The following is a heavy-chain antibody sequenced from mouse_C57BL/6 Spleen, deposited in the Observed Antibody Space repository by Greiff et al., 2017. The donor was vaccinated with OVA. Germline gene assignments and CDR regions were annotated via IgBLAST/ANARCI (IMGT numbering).Heavy chain of an antibody. V-gene: IGHV1-53*01. J-gene: IGHJ4*01. D-gene: IGHD2-5*01. CDR2: INPSNGGT. CDR3: ARQGAYYSNYAYAMDY. Sequence: QVQLQQSGTELVKPGASVKLSCKASGYTFTSYWMHWVKQRPGQGLEWIGNINPSNGGTNYNEKFKSKATLTVDKSSSTAYMQLSSLTSEDSAVYYCARQGAYYSNYAYAMDYWGQGTSVTVSS. CDR1: GYTFTSYW.